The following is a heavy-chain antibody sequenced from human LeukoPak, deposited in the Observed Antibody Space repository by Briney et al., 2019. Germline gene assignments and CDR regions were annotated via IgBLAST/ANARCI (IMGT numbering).Heavy chain of an antibody. CDR1: GFTFSSYG. V-gene: IGHV3-30*19. CDR3: ATPGRYYDFWSGYPRAFDY. J-gene: IGHJ4*02. D-gene: IGHD3-3*01. CDR2: ISYDGSNK. Sequence: PGRSLRLSCAASGFTFSSYGMHWVRQAPGKGLEWVAVISYDGSNKYYADSVKGRFTISRDNSKNTLYLQMNSLRAEDTALYYCATPGRYYDFWSGYPRAFDYWGQGTLVTVSS.